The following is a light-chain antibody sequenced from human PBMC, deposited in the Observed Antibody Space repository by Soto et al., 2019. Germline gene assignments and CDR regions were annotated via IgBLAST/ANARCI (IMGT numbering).Light chain of an antibody. CDR2: KAS. Sequence: TLSASVGDRVAITCRASQSIGIWLAWYQKKPGKAPRFLIYKASTLQTGVPSRFSGSGSGTEFTLTISSLQPDDFATYYCQQYNDYSWTFGQGTKVEIK. V-gene: IGKV1-5*03. CDR3: QQYNDYSWT. CDR1: QSIGIW. J-gene: IGKJ1*01.